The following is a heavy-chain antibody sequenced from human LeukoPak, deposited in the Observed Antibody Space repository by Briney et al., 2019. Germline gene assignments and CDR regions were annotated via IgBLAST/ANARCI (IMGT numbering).Heavy chain of an antibody. CDR3: ARSRSIAAAAFFDY. V-gene: IGHV5-51*01. CDR2: IYPGDSDT. Sequence: GESLKISCKGSGYSFTSYWIGWVRQMPGKGLELMGIIYPGDSDTRYSSSFEGQVTISADKSISTAYLQWSSLKASDTAMYDCARSRSIAAAAFFDYWGQGTLVTVSS. D-gene: IGHD6-13*01. J-gene: IGHJ4*02. CDR1: GYSFTSYW.